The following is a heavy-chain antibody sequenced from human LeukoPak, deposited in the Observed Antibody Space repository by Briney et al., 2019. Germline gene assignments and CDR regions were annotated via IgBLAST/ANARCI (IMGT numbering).Heavy chain of an antibody. CDR3: GRVAGVEFISV. CDR1: GFSFSEYY. Sequence: GGSPRLSCAASGFSFSEYYMAWIRQAPGKRLQWVSYISSTGYTTDYVDSVKGRFTISKDNAKNSLYLEMKSLRAEDTAVYYCGRVAGVEFISVWGQGTLVTVSS. V-gene: IGHV3-11*01. D-gene: IGHD2-15*01. J-gene: IGHJ4*02. CDR2: ISSTGYTT.